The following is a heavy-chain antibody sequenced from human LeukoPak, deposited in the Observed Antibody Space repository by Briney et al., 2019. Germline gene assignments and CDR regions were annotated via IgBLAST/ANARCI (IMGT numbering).Heavy chain of an antibody. Sequence: ASVKVSCKASGYTFTSYDINWVRQATGQGLEWMGWMNPNSGNTGYAQKFQGRVTMTRNTSISTAYMELSSLRSEDTAVYYCAGRSGWIAMYYFDYWGQGTLVTVSS. CDR2: MNPNSGNT. D-gene: IGHD2-2*03. J-gene: IGHJ4*02. CDR1: GYTFTSYD. V-gene: IGHV1-8*01. CDR3: AGRSGWIAMYYFDY.